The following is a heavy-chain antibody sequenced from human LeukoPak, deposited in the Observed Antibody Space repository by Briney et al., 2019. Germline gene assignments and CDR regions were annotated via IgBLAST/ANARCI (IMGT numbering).Heavy chain of an antibody. Sequence: SGGSLRLSCAASGFTFSIYAMTWVRQAPGKGLEWVSGINGISGETYYADSVRGRFTISRDNSRNMLFLQMSSLRPDDTAVYYCAKGGAQQAVYYFDYWGQGTLVTVSS. J-gene: IGHJ4*02. CDR3: AKGGAQQAVYYFDY. V-gene: IGHV3-23*01. CDR1: GFTFSIYA. D-gene: IGHD6-19*01. CDR2: INGISGET.